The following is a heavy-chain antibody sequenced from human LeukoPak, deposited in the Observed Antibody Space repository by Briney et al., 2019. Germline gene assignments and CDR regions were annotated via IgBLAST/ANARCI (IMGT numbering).Heavy chain of an antibody. CDR2: INHSGST. Sequence: SETLSLTCAVYGGSFSGYYWTWIRQSPGKGLEWIREINHSGSTNYNPSLKSRVTISVDTSKNQFSLKLSSVTAADTAVYYCVRVEVGVLNWGQGTLVTVSS. CDR3: VRVEVGVLN. J-gene: IGHJ4*02. D-gene: IGHD3-22*01. CDR1: GGSFSGYY. V-gene: IGHV4-34*01.